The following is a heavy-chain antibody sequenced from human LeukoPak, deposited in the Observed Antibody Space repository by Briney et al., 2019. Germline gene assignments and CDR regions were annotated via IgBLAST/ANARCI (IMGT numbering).Heavy chain of an antibody. Sequence: GGSLRLSCSASGFTFTNYAMHWVRQAPGQGLEYVSAISTNGDSTVYADSVKGRFTVSRDNSKNTLFLQMSSLRAEDTAVYYCVKGVVCANGVCRTRLDYWGQGTLVTVSS. CDR1: GFTFTNYA. CDR3: VKGVVCANGVCRTRLDY. V-gene: IGHV3-64D*06. CDR2: ISTNGDST. D-gene: IGHD2-8*01. J-gene: IGHJ4*02.